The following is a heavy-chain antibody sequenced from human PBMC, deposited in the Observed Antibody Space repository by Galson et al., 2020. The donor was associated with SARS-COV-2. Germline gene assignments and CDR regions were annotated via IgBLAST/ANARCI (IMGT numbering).Heavy chain of an antibody. J-gene: IGHJ4*02. CDR2: ISGSGSTK. CDR3: ARGGATRLDC. Sequence: GALRLSCAASGFTFDYYEMNWVRQAPGKGLEWVSYISGSGSTKYYAAAVNGRFTISRDNAGNSLSLQMNSLGDDDTAVYYCARGGATRLDCWGQGTLGTVSS. V-gene: IGHV3-48*03. CDR1: GFTFDYYE. D-gene: IGHD1-26*01.